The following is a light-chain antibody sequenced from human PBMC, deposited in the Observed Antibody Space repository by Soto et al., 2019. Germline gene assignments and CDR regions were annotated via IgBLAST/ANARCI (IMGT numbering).Light chain of an antibody. CDR3: QHYNNWPIT. CDR2: GAS. J-gene: IGKJ5*01. Sequence: EVVLTQSPVTLSLSPGERATLSCRASQSFRGLLAWYQQKPGQAPRLLIYGASTRATGIPDRFSGSGSGTEFTLTISSLQSEDFAFYYCQHYNNWPITFGQGTRLEIK. CDR1: QSFRGL. V-gene: IGKV3-15*01.